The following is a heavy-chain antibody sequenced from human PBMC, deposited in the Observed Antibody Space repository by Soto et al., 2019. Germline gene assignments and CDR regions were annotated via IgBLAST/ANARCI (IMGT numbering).Heavy chain of an antibody. CDR1: GYTFTNYG. CDR3: ATPQQCNNGECLKPAFYY. D-gene: IGHD2-8*01. CDR2: ISAYYGTT. V-gene: IGHV1-18*01. J-gene: IGHJ4*02. Sequence: QVQLVQSGPEVKKPGASVKVSCKASGYTFTNYGISWVRQAPGQGLEWLGWISAYYGTTNSAQKFQGRVTMTTDTSASTAYMERRSLCSDDTALYYCATPQQCNNGECLKPAFYYWGQGSLVTVSS.